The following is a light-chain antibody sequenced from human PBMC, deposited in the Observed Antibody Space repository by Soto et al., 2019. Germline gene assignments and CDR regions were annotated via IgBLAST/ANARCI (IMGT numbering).Light chain of an antibody. CDR2: DAS. J-gene: IGKJ3*01. CDR1: QSIGRW. Sequence: DIPMTQSPPTLSASVGDRVTITCRASQSIGRWLAWYQQKPGKAPKLLIYDASTLQTGVPSRFGGSGSGTDFTLTITSLQPDHLATYYCQHYDSSSSFGPGTKVEIK. CDR3: QHYDSSSS. V-gene: IGKV1-5*01.